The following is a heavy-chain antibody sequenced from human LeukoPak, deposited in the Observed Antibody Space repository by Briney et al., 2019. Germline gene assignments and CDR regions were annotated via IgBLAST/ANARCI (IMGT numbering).Heavy chain of an antibody. D-gene: IGHD4-23*01. CDR2: ISSSSSYI. CDR1: GFTFSSYS. Sequence: PGGSLRLSCAASGFTFSSYSMNWVRQAPGKGLEWVSSISSSSSYIYYADSVKGRFTISRDNSKNTLYLQMNSLRAEDTALYYCAKDIGPYGGNPDYWGQGTLVTVSS. CDR3: AKDIGPYGGNPDY. V-gene: IGHV3-21*04. J-gene: IGHJ4*02.